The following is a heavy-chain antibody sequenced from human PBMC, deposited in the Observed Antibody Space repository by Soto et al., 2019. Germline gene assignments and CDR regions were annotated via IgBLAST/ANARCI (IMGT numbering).Heavy chain of an antibody. Sequence: QVQLVQSGAEVKKPGASVKVSCKASGYTFTSYGISWVRQAPGQGLEWMGWISAYNGNTNYAQKLQGRVTMTTDTSTSTAYMELRSLRSDDTAVYYCARYLDCSSTSCYRYNWFDPWGQGTLVTVSS. CDR2: ISAYNGNT. V-gene: IGHV1-18*01. D-gene: IGHD2-2*01. CDR3: ARYLDCSSTSCYRYNWFDP. J-gene: IGHJ5*02. CDR1: GYTFTSYG.